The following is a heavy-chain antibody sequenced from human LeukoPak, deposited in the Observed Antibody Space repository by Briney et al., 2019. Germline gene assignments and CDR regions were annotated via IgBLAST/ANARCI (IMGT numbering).Heavy chain of an antibody. CDR1: GGSFSGYY. J-gene: IGHJ4*02. Sequence: SETLSLTCAVYGGSFSGYYWSWIRQPPGRGLEWIGEINHSGSTNYNPSLKSRVTISVDTSKNQFSLKLSSVTAADTAVYYCARGPWNTAMVHLDYWGQGTLVTVSS. D-gene: IGHD5-18*01. CDR2: INHSGST. V-gene: IGHV4-34*01. CDR3: ARGPWNTAMVHLDY.